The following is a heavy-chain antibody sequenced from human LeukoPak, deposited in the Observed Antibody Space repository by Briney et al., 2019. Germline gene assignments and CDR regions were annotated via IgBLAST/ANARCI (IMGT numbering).Heavy chain of an antibody. CDR3: ARDEQWLAKTFDY. CDR2: INPSGGST. D-gene: IGHD6-19*01. J-gene: IGHJ4*02. V-gene: IGHV1-46*01. CDR1: GYTFTSYY. Sequence: ASVKVSCKASGYTFTSYYMHWVRQAPGQGLEWMGIINPSGGSTSYAQKFQGRVTMTRDTSTSTAYMELRSLRSDDTAVYYCARDEQWLAKTFDYWGQGTLVTVSS.